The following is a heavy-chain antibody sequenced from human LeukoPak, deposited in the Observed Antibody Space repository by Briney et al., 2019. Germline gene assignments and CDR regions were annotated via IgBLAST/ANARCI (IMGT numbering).Heavy chain of an antibody. CDR2: ISSSGST. CDR1: GGSLISSTYS. Sequence: SETLSLTCIVSGGSLISSTYSWGWIRQSPGKGLAWLGSISSSGSTYYNPSLRSRVTISVDSSKNQFSLKVTSVTAADTAVYYCVRDWSGIQLWFDYWGQGTLVTVSS. J-gene: IGHJ4*02. D-gene: IGHD5-24*01. V-gene: IGHV4-39*07. CDR3: VRDWSGIQLWFDY.